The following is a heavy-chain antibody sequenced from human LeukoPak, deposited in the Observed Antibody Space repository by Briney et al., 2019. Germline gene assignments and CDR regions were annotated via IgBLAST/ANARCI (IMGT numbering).Heavy chain of an antibody. J-gene: IGHJ4*02. Sequence: ASVKVSCKASGYTFTSYYMHWVRQAPGQGLEWMEIINPSGGSTSYAQKFQGRVTMTRDTSTSTVYMELSSLRSEDTAVYYCARGCDGGDCYPGLDYWGQGTLVTVSS. CDR1: GYTFTSYY. V-gene: IGHV1-46*01. D-gene: IGHD2-21*02. CDR3: ARGCDGGDCYPGLDY. CDR2: INPSGGST.